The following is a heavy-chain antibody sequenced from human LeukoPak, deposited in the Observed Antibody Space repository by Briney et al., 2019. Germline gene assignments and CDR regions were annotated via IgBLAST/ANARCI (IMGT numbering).Heavy chain of an antibody. J-gene: IGHJ5*02. CDR1: GGSFSGYY. CDR3: AREGLNMVRGVIPKEAWGWFDP. CDR2: IYRSGST. D-gene: IGHD3-10*01. V-gene: IGHV4-4*07. Sequence: SETLSLTCAVYGGSFSGYYWNWIRQPAGKRLEWIGRIYRSGSTNYNPSLKSRVTISVDTSKNQFPLKLSSVTAADTAVYYCAREGLNMVRGVIPKEAWGWFDPWGQGTLVTVSS.